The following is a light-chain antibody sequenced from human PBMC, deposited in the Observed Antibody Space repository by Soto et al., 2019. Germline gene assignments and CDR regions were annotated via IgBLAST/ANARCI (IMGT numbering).Light chain of an antibody. Sequence: IQLTQSPSSLSASVVDRVTITCRASQGISSYLAWYQQKPGKAPKLLIYAASTLQSGVPSRFSGSGSGTDFTLTISSLPPEDFATYYCQQLNSYPLTFGGGTKVEIK. J-gene: IGKJ4*01. CDR3: QQLNSYPLT. CDR1: QGISSY. V-gene: IGKV1-9*01. CDR2: AAS.